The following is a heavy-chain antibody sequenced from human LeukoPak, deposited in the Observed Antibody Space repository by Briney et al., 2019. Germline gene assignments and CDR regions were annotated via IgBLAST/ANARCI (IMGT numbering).Heavy chain of an antibody. CDR1: GFTFSNYA. CDR3: AKYVCGGDCYDYFDC. J-gene: IGHJ4*02. D-gene: IGHD2-21*02. V-gene: IGHV3-23*01. Sequence: GGSLRLSCAASGFTFSNYAMSWVRQAPGKGLGWVSGIRSSGHNTYYEDSVKGRFTISRDNSKNMLYLQMNSLRADDTAVYYCAKYVCGGDCYDYFDCWGQGTLVTVSS. CDR2: IRSSGHNT.